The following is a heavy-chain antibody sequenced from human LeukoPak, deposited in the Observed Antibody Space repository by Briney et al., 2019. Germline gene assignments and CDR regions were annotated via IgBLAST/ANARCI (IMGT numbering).Heavy chain of an antibody. Sequence: GGSLRLSCAASGFIFSSYAMHWVRQAPGKGLEWVAVISYDASNKYYADSVKGRFTISRDNSKNTLYLQMNSLRAEDTAVYYCARGGGYNYASYFYGMDVWGQGTTVTVS. V-gene: IGHV3-30-3*01. CDR2: ISYDASNK. CDR3: ARGGGYNYASYFYGMDV. J-gene: IGHJ6*02. CDR1: GFIFSSYA. D-gene: IGHD5-24*01.